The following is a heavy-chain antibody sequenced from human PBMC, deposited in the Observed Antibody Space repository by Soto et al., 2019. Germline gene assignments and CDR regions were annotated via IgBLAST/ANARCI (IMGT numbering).Heavy chain of an antibody. CDR3: ARGRSFFVGAADAFDI. J-gene: IGHJ3*02. V-gene: IGHV3-33*01. CDR1: GFTFSSYG. Sequence: GGSLRLSCAASGFTFSSYGMHWVRQAPGEGLEWVAVIWYDGSNKYYADSVKGRFTISRDNSKNTLYLQMNSLRAEDTAVYYCARGRSFFVGAADAFDIWGQGTMVTVSS. CDR2: IWYDGSNK. D-gene: IGHD1-26*01.